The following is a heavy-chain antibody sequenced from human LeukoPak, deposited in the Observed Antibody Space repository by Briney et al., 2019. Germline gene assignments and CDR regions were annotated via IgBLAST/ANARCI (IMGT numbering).Heavy chain of an antibody. CDR2: IYYGGTT. Sequence: TETLSLTCTVSGDSISGSYFSSSYYYWVWIRQPPGKGLEWIGSIYYGGTTYHNPSLQSRVTISSDTSKNQFSLRLRSVTATDTAVYYCAGRSHCEGGSCPPVWGQGTTVTVSS. D-gene: IGHD2-15*01. CDR1: GDSISGSYFSSSYYY. CDR3: AGRSHCEGGSCPPV. V-gene: IGHV4-39*01. J-gene: IGHJ6*02.